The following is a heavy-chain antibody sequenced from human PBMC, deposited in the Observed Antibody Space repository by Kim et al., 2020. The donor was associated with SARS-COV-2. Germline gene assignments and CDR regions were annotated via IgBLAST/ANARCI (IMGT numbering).Heavy chain of an antibody. CDR3: ARDPVYCSGGSCYHDY. D-gene: IGHD2-15*01. Sequence: SVQGRFTIARDNAKNSLYLQMNSLRAEDTAVYYCARDPVYCSGGSCYHDYWGQGTLVTVSS. J-gene: IGHJ4*02. V-gene: IGHV3-11*06.